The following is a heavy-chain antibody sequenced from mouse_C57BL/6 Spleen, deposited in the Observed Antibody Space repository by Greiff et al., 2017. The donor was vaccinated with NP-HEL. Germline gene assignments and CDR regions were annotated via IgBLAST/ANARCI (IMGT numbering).Heavy chain of an antibody. Sequence: EVKLVESGGDLVKPGGSLKLSCAASGFTFSSYGMSWVRQTPDKRLEWVATISSGGSYTYYPDSVKGRFTISRDNAKNTLYLQMSSLKSEDTAMYYCARQDGYGGAPYAMDYGGQGTSVTVSS. CDR1: GFTFSSYG. CDR2: ISSGGSYT. CDR3: ARQDGYGGAPYAMDY. V-gene: IGHV5-6*02. D-gene: IGHD2-2*01. J-gene: IGHJ4*01.